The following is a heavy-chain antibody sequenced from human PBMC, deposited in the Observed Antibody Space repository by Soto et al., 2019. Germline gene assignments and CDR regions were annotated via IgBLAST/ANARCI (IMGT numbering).Heavy chain of an antibody. CDR2: ISYDGSKK. CDR1: GFTFSSYG. V-gene: IGHV3-30*18. CDR3: AKLVGSSEKFDY. J-gene: IGHJ4*02. D-gene: IGHD2-8*02. Sequence: QVQLVESGGGVVQPGRSLRLSCAASGFTFSSYGMHWVRQAPGKGLEWVAGISYDGSKKYYADSVKGRFTISRDNSKNTLYLQMNSLRAEDTAVYYCAKLVGSSEKFDYWGQGTLVTVSS.